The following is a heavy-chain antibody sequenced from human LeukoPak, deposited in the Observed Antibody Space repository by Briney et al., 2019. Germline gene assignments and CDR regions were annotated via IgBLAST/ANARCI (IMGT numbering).Heavy chain of an antibody. J-gene: IGHJ4*02. CDR3: ARDQCSSTSCYRDY. V-gene: IGHV1-8*02. Sequence: ASVKVSCKASGYTFTSYDINWVRQATGQGLEWMGWMNPNSGNTGYAQKFQGRVTMTRDTSISTAYMELSRLRSDDTAVYYCARDQCSSTSCYRDYWGQGTLATVSS. CDR2: MNPNSGNT. D-gene: IGHD2-2*02. CDR1: GYTFTSYD.